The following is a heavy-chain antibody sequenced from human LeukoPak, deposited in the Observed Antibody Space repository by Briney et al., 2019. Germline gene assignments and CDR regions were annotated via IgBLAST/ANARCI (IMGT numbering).Heavy chain of an antibody. CDR2: INSDGSST. CDR1: GFTFSNYW. CDR3: AKGGATVIDY. J-gene: IGHJ4*02. V-gene: IGHV3-74*01. Sequence: PGGSLRLSCAASGFTFSNYWMHWVRQAPGKGLVWVSRINSDGSSTTSADSVKGRSTISRDNAKNTLYLQMSSLRAEDTAVYYCAKGGATVIDYWGQGTLVTVSS. D-gene: IGHD4-17*01.